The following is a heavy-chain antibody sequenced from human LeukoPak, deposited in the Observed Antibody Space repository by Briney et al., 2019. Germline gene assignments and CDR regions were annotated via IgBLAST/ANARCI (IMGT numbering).Heavy chain of an antibody. CDR1: GYTFTGYY. V-gene: IGHV1-2*02. CDR3: ASDGDDGLS. Sequence: ASVKVSCKASGYTFTGYYMHWVRQAPGQGLEWMGWINPNSGGTNYAQKFQGRVTMTRDTSISTAYMDLRRLRSDYTAVHNCASDGDDGLSWGQGTLVTVSS. CDR2: INPNSGGT. J-gene: IGHJ5*02. D-gene: IGHD1-1*01.